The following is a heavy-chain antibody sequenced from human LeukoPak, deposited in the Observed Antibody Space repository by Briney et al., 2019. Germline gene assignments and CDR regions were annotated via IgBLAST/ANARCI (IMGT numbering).Heavy chain of an antibody. CDR3: ARDDGSGWYGDYFDY. D-gene: IGHD6-19*01. CDR1: GGSISSSSYY. Sequence: PSETLSLTCTVSGGSISSSSYYWGWIRQPPGKGLEWIGSIYYSGSTYYNPSLKSRVTISVDTSKNQFSLKLSSVTAADTAVYYCARDDGSGWYGDYFDYWGQGTLVTVSS. V-gene: IGHV4-39*07. CDR2: IYYSGST. J-gene: IGHJ4*02.